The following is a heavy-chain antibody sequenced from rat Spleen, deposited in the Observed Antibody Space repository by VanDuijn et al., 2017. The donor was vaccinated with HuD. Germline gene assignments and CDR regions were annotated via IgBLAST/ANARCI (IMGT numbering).Heavy chain of an antibody. D-gene: IGHD4-3*01. Sequence: QVQLKESGPGLVQPSQTLSLTCTVSGFSLTSYHVSWVRQPPGKTLMWKGTIWAGGHTNYNSAVQSRLSISRDTSKSQVFLKMNSLLPEDTGTYYCVRHEIRSYYFDYWGQGVMVTVSS. CDR2: IWAGGHT. J-gene: IGHJ2*01. CDR3: VRHEIRSYYFDY. V-gene: IGHV2-72*01. CDR1: GFSLTSYH.